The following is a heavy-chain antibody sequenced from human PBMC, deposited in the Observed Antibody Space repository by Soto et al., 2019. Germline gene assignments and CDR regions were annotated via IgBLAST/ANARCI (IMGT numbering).Heavy chain of an antibody. D-gene: IGHD6-13*01. CDR1: GFTFSSYA. J-gene: IGHJ4*02. Sequence: GGSLRLSCAASGFTFSSYAMHWVRQAPGKGLEWVGFIRSKAYGGTTEYAASVKGRFTISRDDSKSIAYLQMNSLKTEDTAVYYCTRDRYSSSWYLHYWGQGTLVTVSS. CDR3: TRDRYSSSWYLHY. V-gene: IGHV3-49*04. CDR2: IRSKAYGGTT.